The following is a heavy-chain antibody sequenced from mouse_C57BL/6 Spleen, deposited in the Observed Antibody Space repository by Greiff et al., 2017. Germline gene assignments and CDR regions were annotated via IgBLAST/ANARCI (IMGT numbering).Heavy chain of an antibody. Sequence: QVQLQQSGAELARPGASVKLSCKASGYTFTSYGISWVKQRTGQGLEWIGEIYPRSGNTYYNEKFKGKATMAADKSSSTAYMELRSLTSEDSAVYFCARGYYGRRSSYRYVDVWGTGTTVTVSS. V-gene: IGHV1-81*01. CDR2: IYPRSGNT. CDR1: GYTFTSYG. D-gene: IGHD1-1*01. J-gene: IGHJ1*03. CDR3: ARGYYGRRSSYRYVDV.